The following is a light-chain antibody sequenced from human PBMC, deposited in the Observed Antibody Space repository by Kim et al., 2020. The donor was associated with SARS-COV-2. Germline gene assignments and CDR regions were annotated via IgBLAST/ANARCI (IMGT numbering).Light chain of an antibody. CDR1: SSNI. J-gene: IGLJ2*01. Sequence: ELTQPPSASGTPGQRVSISCSGSSSNINWYQQLPGSAPKLLIYGNNRRPSGVPDRFSASKSGTSASLVISGLQSEDEGDYHCAAWDDSLYGPIFGGGTKVTVL. CDR3: AAWDDSLYGPI. V-gene: IGLV1-44*01. CDR2: GNN.